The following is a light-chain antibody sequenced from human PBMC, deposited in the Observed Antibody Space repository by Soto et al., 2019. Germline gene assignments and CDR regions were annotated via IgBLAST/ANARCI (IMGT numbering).Light chain of an antibody. J-gene: IGKJ1*01. CDR2: GAS. CDR1: QSVSSSY. CDR3: QQYGSPPRP. Sequence: EIRLTMSPAALSLSTGERATLPCRASQSVSSSYLAWYQQKPGQPPRLLIYGASTRATDFPARFSGSGSGTEFTLTISILQSEDFAVYCSQQYGSPPRPFCQGTKVDI. V-gene: IGKV3-20*01.